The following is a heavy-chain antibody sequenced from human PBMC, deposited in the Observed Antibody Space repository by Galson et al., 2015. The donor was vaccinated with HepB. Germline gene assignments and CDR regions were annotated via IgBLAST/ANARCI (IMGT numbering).Heavy chain of an antibody. J-gene: IGHJ6*02. CDR3: ARDLQMATSGRLRNYYGMDV. CDR2: ISSIGENT. D-gene: IGHD3-10*01. V-gene: IGHV3-64D*06. CDR1: GSFSTYF. Sequence: SLRLSCAASGSFSTYFMHWVRQAPGKGLEFVSTISSIGENTYYGDSVKGRFTISRDNSKNTLYLQMSSLRVEDTAVYFCARDLQMATSGRLRNYYGMDVWGQGTTVTVSS.